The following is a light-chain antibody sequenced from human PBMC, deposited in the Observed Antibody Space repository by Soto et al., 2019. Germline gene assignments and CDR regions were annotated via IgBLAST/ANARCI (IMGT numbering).Light chain of an antibody. J-gene: IGKJ2*01. CDR1: QSVSSN. V-gene: IGKV3-15*01. CDR3: QQYNNCPTYT. CDR2: GAS. Sequence: EIVMTQSPATLSVSPGERATLACRASQSVSSNLAWYQQKPGKAPRLLIYGASTRDTGITARFSGSGSGPEFTLTITSLQSEDVAVYYCQQYNNCPTYTFGQGTQLEIK.